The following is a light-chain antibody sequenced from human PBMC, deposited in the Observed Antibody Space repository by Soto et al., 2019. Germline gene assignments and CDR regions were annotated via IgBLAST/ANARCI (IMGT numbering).Light chain of an antibody. J-gene: IGKJ1*01. CDR2: KAS. CDR1: QSVLSW. V-gene: IGKV1-5*03. Sequence: IQMVRSPSSLSASVGDRVTITCRASQSVLSWLAWYQQKPGKAPKLLIYKASSLESGVPSRFSGSGSGTEFTLTISSLQPDDFATYYCQQYHTDGTFGQGTKVDIK. CDR3: QQYHTDGT.